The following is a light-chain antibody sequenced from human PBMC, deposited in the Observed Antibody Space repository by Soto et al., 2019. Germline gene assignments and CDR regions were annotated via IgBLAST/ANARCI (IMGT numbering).Light chain of an antibody. V-gene: IGLV2-11*01. CDR2: GVT. CDR1: SSDVGGWDH. Sequence: QSALTQPRSVSGSPGQSVTISCTGTSSDVGGWDHVSWYQQYPGKAPTLILYGVTQLPSGVPDRFSGSKSGNTASLTISGLQAEDEADYYCCSYARTYVVYGGGTKLTVL. CDR3: CSYARTYVV. J-gene: IGLJ2*01.